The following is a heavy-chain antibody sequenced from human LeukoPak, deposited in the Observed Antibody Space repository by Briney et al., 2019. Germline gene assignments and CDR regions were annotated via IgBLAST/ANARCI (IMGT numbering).Heavy chain of an antibody. V-gene: IGHV4-61*02. CDR2: IYTSEST. Sequence: SETLSLTCSVSGGSISSSNYYWSWIRQPAGKGLEWIGRIYTSESTNYNPSLKSRVTISVDTSRNQFSLKLSSVTAADTAVYYCARGAYSCDVWGKGTTVTVSS. CDR3: ARGAYSCDV. CDR1: GGSISSSNYY. J-gene: IGHJ6*04. D-gene: IGHD6-19*01.